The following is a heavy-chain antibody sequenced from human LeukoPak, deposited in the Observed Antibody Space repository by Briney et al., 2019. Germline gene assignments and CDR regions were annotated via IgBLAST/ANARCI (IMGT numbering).Heavy chain of an antibody. J-gene: IGHJ4*02. CDR1: GGSISSGSYY. CDR2: IYTSGST. CDR3: ARDSSSSLFFDY. Sequence: SETLSLTRTVSGGSISSGSYYWSWIRQPAGKGLEWIGRIYTSGSTNYNPSLKSRVTISVDTSKNQFSLKLSSVTAADTAVYYCARDSSSSLFFDYWGQGTLVTVSS. V-gene: IGHV4-61*02. D-gene: IGHD6-6*01.